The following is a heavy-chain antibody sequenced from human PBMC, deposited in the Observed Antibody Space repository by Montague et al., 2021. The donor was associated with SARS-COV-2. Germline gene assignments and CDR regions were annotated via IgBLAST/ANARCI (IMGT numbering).Heavy chain of an antibody. V-gene: IGHV4-34*01. CDR1: GGSFSGYY. CDR2: VNHSGST. J-gene: IGHJ3*01. D-gene: IGHD3-3*01. Sequence: SETLSLTCAVYGGSFSGYYWSWIRQPPGKGLEWIGEVNHSGSTNYNPSLKSRVTISVDTSKNQFSLKMNSVSAADTAVYYCARGQVTIFGVILILPAAGALDFWGRGTMVSVSS. CDR3: ARGQVTIFGVILILPAAGALDF.